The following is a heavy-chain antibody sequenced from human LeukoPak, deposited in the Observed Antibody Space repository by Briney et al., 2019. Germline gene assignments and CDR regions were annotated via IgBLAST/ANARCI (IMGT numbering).Heavy chain of an antibody. CDR2: ITGST. D-gene: IGHD3-10*01. Sequence: PSQTLSLTCTVSADSISSGSCYWDWIRQPAGTGLEWIGRITGSTSYNPSLKSRVTISVDMSKNRFTLKLNSVTAADTAVYYCARSAPGDAFDIWGQGTMVTVSS. J-gene: IGHJ3*02. CDR1: ADSISSGSCY. V-gene: IGHV4-61*02. CDR3: ARSAPGDAFDI.